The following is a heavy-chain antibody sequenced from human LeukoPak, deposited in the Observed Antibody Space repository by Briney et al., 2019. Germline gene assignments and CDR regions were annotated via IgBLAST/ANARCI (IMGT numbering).Heavy chain of an antibody. V-gene: IGHV3-53*01. J-gene: IGHJ4*02. CDR3: ATAPSGSGTFLDY. CDR1: GFTVSRNY. CDR2: ISSGGNT. Sequence: GGSLRLSCAASGFTVSRNYMSWVRQAPGKGLEWVSVISSGGNTYYTDSVKGRFTISRDNSKNTLYLQMNSLRAEDTAVYYCATAPSGSGTFLDYWGQGTLVTVSS. D-gene: IGHD3-10*01.